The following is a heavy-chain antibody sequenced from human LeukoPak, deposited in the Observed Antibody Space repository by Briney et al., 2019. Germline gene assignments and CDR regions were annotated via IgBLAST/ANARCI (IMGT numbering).Heavy chain of an antibody. V-gene: IGHV3-7*03. CDR1: GFTFNNYW. CDR2: IKQDGSEK. J-gene: IGHJ4*02. Sequence: GGSLRLSCAASGFTFNNYWMTWFRQAPGKGLEWVANIKQDGSEKQYVDSVKGRFAISRDNAKKSLYLQINTLRAEDTAVYYCVRGPHIAATSYWGQGTLVTVSS. D-gene: IGHD6-25*01. CDR3: VRGPHIAATSY.